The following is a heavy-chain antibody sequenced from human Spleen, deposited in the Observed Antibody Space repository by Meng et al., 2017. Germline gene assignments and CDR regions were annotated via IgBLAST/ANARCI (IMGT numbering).Heavy chain of an antibody. CDR3: AREGSYHWFDP. CDR1: GVSISSGGYY. J-gene: IGHJ5*02. Sequence: QVQLQESGPGLVKPSQTLSLTCTVSGVSISSGGYYWSWIRQHTGQGLEWLGHIYHSGSTSYSPSLKGRIAISVDTTNNQFSLKLTSVTAADTAVYFCAREGSYHWFDPWGQGTPVTVSS. V-gene: IGHV4-31*03. D-gene: IGHD3-10*01. CDR2: IYHSGST.